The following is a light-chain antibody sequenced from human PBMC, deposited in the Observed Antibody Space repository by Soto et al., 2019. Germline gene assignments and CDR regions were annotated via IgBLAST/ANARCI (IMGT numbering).Light chain of an antibody. CDR3: QTYDTSMSAYV. CDR2: GNN. CDR1: SSNFGSGYD. V-gene: IGLV1-40*01. Sequence: QSVLAQPPSVSGAPGQRVTISCTGSSSNFGSGYDVQWYQQLPGRAPKFLISGNNDRPSGLPDRFSASKSGTSASLAITGLQAEDEADYYCQTYDTSMSAYVFGTGTNVTVL. J-gene: IGLJ1*01.